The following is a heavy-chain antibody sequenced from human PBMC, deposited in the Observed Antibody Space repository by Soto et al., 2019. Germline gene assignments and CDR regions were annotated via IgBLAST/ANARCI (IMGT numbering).Heavy chain of an antibody. CDR1: VDSFSIYY. CDR2: IFHSGNT. Sequence: PSETLCVACIFSVDSFSIYYWTWIRQPPGKRLDWVAYIFHSGNTNYNPSLKSRVTISVDTSKNQFSLKLRSVTPADTAAYYCAELDGALDYWGPGTMVTVSS. D-gene: IGHD6-6*01. CDR3: AELDGALDY. J-gene: IGHJ4*02. V-gene: IGHV4-59*01.